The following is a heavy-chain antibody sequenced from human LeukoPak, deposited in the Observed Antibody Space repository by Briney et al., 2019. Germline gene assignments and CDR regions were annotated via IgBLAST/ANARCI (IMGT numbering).Heavy chain of an antibody. J-gene: IGHJ6*04. V-gene: IGHV4-30-2*01. CDR3: ARDHYGSGSPFSRRGLEWSHYYGMDV. D-gene: IGHD3-10*01. CDR2: IYHSGST. Sequence: PSQTLSLTCAVSGGSISSGGYSWSWIRQPPGKGLEWIGYIYHSGSTYYNPSLKSRVTISVDRSKNQFSLKLSSVTAADTAVYYCARDHYGSGSPFSRRGLEWSHYYGMDVWGKGTTVTVSS. CDR1: GGSISSGGYS.